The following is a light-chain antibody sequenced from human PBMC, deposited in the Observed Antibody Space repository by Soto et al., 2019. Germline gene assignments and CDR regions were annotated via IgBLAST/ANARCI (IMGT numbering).Light chain of an antibody. CDR1: NSDIGGYND. V-gene: IGLV2-14*01. Sequence: QSALTQPASVSGSPGQTITISCTGNNSDIGGYNDVSWYRHHPGEAPKLMIYGVSNRPSGVSTRFSGSKSGNTASLTIAGLQDEDEADYYCSSYTSVTIVVFGGGTKLTVL. J-gene: IGLJ2*01. CDR3: SSYTSVTIVV. CDR2: GVS.